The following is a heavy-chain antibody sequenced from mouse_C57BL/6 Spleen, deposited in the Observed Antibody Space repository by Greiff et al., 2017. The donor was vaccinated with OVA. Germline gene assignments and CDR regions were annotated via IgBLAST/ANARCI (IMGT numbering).Heavy chain of an antibody. CDR3: ARRGFITTVVGWDFDV. Sequence: QVQLQQPGAELVRPGSSVKLSCKASGYTFTSYWMHWVKQRPIQGLEWIGNIDPSDSETHYNQKFKDKATLTVDKSSSTAYMQLSSLTSEDSAVXYRARRGFITTVVGWDFDVRGTGTTVTVSP. CDR1: GYTFTSYW. D-gene: IGHD1-1*01. J-gene: IGHJ1*03. V-gene: IGHV1-52*01. CDR2: IDPSDSET.